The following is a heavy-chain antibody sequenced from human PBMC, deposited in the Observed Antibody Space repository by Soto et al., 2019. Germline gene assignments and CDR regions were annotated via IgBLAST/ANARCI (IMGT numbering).Heavy chain of an antibody. CDR3: AVPYDSSGYYYFNLVGTAFDT. D-gene: IGHD3-22*01. V-gene: IGHV1-8*01. CDR1: GYTFTSYD. CDR2: MNPNSGNT. J-gene: IGHJ3*02. Sequence: GSVKVSCKAYGYTFTSYDINWVRQATGQGLEWMGWMNPNSGNTGYAQKFQGRVTMTRNTSISTAYMELSSLGSEDTAVYYCAVPYDSSGYYYFNLVGTAFDTLGLDTIVPLS.